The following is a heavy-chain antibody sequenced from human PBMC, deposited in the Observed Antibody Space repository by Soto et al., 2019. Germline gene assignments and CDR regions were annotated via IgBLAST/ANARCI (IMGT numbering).Heavy chain of an antibody. CDR3: AKDTAERYGSGSYYNDY. V-gene: IGHV3-30*18. D-gene: IGHD3-10*01. CDR1: GFTFSSYG. Sequence: GGSLSLSCVASGFTFSSYGLHWVRQAPGKGLEWVAVISYDGSNKHYAVSVKGRFTISRDNSQNTLYLQMNSLRAEDTAVYYCAKDTAERYGSGSYYNDYWGQGTLVTV. CDR2: ISYDGSNK. J-gene: IGHJ4*02.